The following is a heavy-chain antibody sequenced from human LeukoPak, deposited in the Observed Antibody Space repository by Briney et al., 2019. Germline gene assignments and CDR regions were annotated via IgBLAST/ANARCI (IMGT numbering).Heavy chain of an antibody. V-gene: IGHV3-30*19. CDR1: GFTFSSYG. Sequence: PGRSLRLSCAASGFTFSSYGTHWVRQAPGKGLKWVAVISYDGSNKYYADSVKGRFTISRDNSKNTLYLQMNSLRAEDTAVYYCARDPLGDSTYYFDYWGQGTLVTVSS. J-gene: IGHJ4*02. CDR2: ISYDGSNK. D-gene: IGHD2-21*01. CDR3: ARDPLGDSTYYFDY.